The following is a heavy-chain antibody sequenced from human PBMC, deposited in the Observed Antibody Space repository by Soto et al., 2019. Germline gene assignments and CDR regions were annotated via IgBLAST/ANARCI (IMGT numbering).Heavy chain of an antibody. D-gene: IGHD3-3*01. V-gene: IGHV4-39*01. CDR3: ARLEGLATISYYFDF. CDR1: DDSINSDKYY. Sequence: PSETLSLTCSVSDDSINSDKYYLGWIRQPPGKGLEWIGSNYYRGNAYYNPSLQTRVTISLDKSKSQFSLKLNSVTAADSAVYFCARLEGLATISYYFDFWGPGALVTVSS. J-gene: IGHJ4*02. CDR2: NYYRGNA.